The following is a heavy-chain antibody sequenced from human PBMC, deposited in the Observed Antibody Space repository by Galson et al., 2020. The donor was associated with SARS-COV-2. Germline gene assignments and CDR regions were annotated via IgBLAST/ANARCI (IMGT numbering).Heavy chain of an antibody. CDR2: ISYDGSNK. CDR1: GFTFSSYA. Sequence: QLGESLKISCAASGFTFSSYAMHWVRQAPGKGLEWVAVISYDGSNKYYADSVKGRFTISRDNSKNTLYLQMNSLRAEDTAVYYCARDFGPGDSSSSEGAGYYYYYYMDVWGKGTTVTVSS. V-gene: IGHV3-30*04. CDR3: ARDFGPGDSSSSEGAGYYYYYYMDV. J-gene: IGHJ6*03. D-gene: IGHD6-6*01.